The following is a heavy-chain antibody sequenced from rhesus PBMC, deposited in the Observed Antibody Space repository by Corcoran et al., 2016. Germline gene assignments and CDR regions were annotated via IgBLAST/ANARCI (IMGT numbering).Heavy chain of an antibody. Sequence: EVQLVESGGGLVQPGGSLRLSCTASGLTFSTYSFHWFRQAQVNGLEWVGLIRNKANSYTTAYAAAVKGRFTISRDESKNTLYLQMSSLKTEDTAVYYCTREDDGGDFDSWGQGVLVTVSS. J-gene: IGHJ4*01. CDR3: TREDDGGDFDS. CDR2: IRNKANSYTT. D-gene: IGHD3-9*01. V-gene: IGHV3-13*01. CDR1: GLTFSTYS.